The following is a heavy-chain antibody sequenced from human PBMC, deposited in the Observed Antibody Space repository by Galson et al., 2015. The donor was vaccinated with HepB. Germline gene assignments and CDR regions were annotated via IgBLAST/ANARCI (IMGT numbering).Heavy chain of an antibody. V-gene: IGHV3-48*02. CDR3: ARGTVVSSYDAFDI. Sequence: SLRLSCAVSGFNFSSYGMNWVRQAPGKGLEWISHISSSSSSIYYADSVKGRFTVSRDNAKNSLYLQMNSLRDEDTAVFYCARGTVVSSYDAFDIWGQGTKVIVSS. J-gene: IGHJ3*02. CDR1: GFNFSSYG. D-gene: IGHD4-23*01. CDR2: ISSSSSSI.